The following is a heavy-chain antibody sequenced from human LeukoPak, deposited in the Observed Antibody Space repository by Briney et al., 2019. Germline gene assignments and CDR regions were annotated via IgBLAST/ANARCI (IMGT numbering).Heavy chain of an antibody. CDR2: INSDGSAT. Sequence: GGSPRLSCAASGFTFGSPWMHWVRQAPGKGLVWVSRINSDGSATAYADSVKGRFTISRDNSKNTLYLQMNSLRAEDTAVYYCARGSGTYDPIDYWGQGTLVTVSS. CDR1: GFTFGSPW. CDR3: ARGSGTYDPIDY. J-gene: IGHJ4*02. V-gene: IGHV3-74*01. D-gene: IGHD5-12*01.